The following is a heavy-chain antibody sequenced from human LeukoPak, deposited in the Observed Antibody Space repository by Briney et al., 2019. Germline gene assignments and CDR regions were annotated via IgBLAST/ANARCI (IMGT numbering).Heavy chain of an antibody. CDR2: ISAYNGNT. V-gene: IGHV1-18*01. J-gene: IGHJ4*02. CDR1: GYTFTSYG. Sequence: ASVKVSCKASGYTFTSYGISWVRQAPGQGLEWMGWISAYNGNTNYAQKLQGRVTMTTDTSASTAYMELSSLRSEDTAVYYCARAPASYSGYDYYFDYWGQGTLVTVSS. D-gene: IGHD5-12*01. CDR3: ARAPASYSGYDYYFDY.